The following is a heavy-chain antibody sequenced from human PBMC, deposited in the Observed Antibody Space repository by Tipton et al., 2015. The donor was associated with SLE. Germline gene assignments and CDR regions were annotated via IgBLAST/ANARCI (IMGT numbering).Heavy chain of an antibody. CDR2: VYYSGST. V-gene: IGHV4-39*01. CDR1: GGSISSSSYY. Sequence: TLSLTCIVSGGSISSSSYYWGWICQPPGKGLEWIGSVYYSGSTYYNPSLKSRVTISVDTSKNQFSLKLSSVTAADTAVYYCARPSSTSWYAAFDIWGQGTMVAVSS. J-gene: IGHJ3*02. CDR3: ARPSSTSWYAAFDI. D-gene: IGHD6-13*01.